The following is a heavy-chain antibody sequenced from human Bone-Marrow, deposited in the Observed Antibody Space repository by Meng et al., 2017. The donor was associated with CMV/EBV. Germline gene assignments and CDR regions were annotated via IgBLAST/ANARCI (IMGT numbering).Heavy chain of an antibody. V-gene: IGHV3-21*01. D-gene: IGHD4/OR15-4a*01. CDR3: ARDDGEKMTMVGY. CDR2: ISSSSSYI. Sequence: GGSLRLSCAASGFTFSSYSMNWVRQAPGKGLEWVSSISSSSSYIYYADSVKGRFTISRDNAKNSVYLQMNSLRAEDTAVYYCARDDGEKMTMVGYWGQGTLVTVSS. J-gene: IGHJ4*02. CDR1: GFTFSSYS.